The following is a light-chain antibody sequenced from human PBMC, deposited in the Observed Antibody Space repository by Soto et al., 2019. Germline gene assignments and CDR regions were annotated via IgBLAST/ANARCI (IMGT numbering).Light chain of an antibody. CDR1: QGISSA. J-gene: IGKJ4*01. Sequence: AIPLTQSPSSLSASVGDRVTITCRASQGISSALAWYQQKPGKAPKLLIYDASSLESGVPSRFSGSGSGTDFTLTISSLQPEAVATYYCQQFNSYPQTFGGGTKVEIK. CDR3: QQFNSYPQT. CDR2: DAS. V-gene: IGKV1-13*02.